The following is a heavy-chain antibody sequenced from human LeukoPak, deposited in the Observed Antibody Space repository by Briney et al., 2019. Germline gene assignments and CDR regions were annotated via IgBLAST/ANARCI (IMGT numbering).Heavy chain of an antibody. Sequence: ASVKVSCKASRGTFSSYAISWVRQAPGQGLEWMGGIIPIFGTANYAQKFQGRVTITTDESTSTAYMELSSLRSEDTAVYYCASGYDLGIDYWGQGTLVTVSS. CDR2: IIPIFGTA. J-gene: IGHJ4*02. CDR1: RGTFSSYA. D-gene: IGHD5-12*01. V-gene: IGHV1-69*05. CDR3: ASGYDLGIDY.